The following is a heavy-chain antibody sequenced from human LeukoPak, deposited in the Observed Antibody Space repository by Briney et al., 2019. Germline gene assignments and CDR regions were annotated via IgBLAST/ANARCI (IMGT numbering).Heavy chain of an antibody. D-gene: IGHD5-18*01. CDR3: AKVGVDTAMGPWSAEYYGMDV. Sequence: GGSLRLSCAASGFTFSSYAMSWVRQAPGKGLEWVSAISGSGGSTYYADSVKGRFTISRDNSKNTLYLQMNSLRAEDTAVYYCAKVGVDTAMGPWSAEYYGMDVWGQGTTVTVSS. J-gene: IGHJ6*02. CDR2: ISGSGGST. V-gene: IGHV3-23*01. CDR1: GFTFSSYA.